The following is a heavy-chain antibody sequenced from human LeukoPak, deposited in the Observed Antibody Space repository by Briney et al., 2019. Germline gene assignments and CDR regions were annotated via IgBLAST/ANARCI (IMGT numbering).Heavy chain of an antibody. CDR1: GGSFSGYY. CDR3: ARAPCDSSGYWNYYYGMDV. CDR2: INHSGST. D-gene: IGHD3-22*01. V-gene: IGHV4-34*01. J-gene: IGHJ6*02. Sequence: PSETLSLTCAVYGGSFSGYYWSWIRQPPGKGLEWIGEINHSGSTNYNPSLKSRVTISVDTSKNQFSLKLSSVTAADTAVYYCARAPCDSSGYWNYYYGMDVWGQGTTVTVSS.